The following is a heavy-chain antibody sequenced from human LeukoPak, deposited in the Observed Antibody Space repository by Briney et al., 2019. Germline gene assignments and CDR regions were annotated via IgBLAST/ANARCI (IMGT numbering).Heavy chain of an antibody. J-gene: IGHJ5*02. CDR1: GYTFTSYD. Sequence: ASVNVSCKASGYTFTSYDINWVRPATGQGLEWMGWMNPNSGNTGYAQKFRGRVTITRNTSISTAYMELSSLRSEDTAVYYCARVWFNNWFDPWGQGTLVTVSS. CDR2: MNPNSGNT. D-gene: IGHD3-10*01. V-gene: IGHV1-8*03. CDR3: ARVWFNNWFDP.